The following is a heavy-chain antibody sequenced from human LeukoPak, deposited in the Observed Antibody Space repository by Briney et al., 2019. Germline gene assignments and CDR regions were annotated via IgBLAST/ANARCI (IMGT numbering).Heavy chain of an antibody. CDR2: MNPNSGNT. J-gene: IGHJ4*02. D-gene: IGHD3-10*01. CDR3: ARATKPMVRGVSRD. CDR1: GYTFTSYD. Sequence: ASVKVSCKASGYTFTSYDINWVRQATGQGLGWMGWMNPNSGNTGNAQKFQGRVTITRNTSISTSYMELSSLRSEDTAVYYCARATKPMVRGVSRDWGQGTLVTVSS. V-gene: IGHV1-8*01.